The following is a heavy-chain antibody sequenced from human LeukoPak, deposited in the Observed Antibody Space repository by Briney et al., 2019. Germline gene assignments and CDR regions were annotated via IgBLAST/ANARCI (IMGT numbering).Heavy chain of an antibody. Sequence: QSGGSLRLSCAASGFTFSSFGMHWVRQAPGKGLEWVAFIRYDGTDKYYADSVKGRFTISRDNSKNTLYLQMNSLRPEDTAVYYCAPRVVVITAPFDYWGQGTLVTVSS. V-gene: IGHV3-30*02. CDR1: GFTFSSFG. CDR2: IRYDGTDK. J-gene: IGHJ4*02. CDR3: APRVVVITAPFDY. D-gene: IGHD2-21*01.